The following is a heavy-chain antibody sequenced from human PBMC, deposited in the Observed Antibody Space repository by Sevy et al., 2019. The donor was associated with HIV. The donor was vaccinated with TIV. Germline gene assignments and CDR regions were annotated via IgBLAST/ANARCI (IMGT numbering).Heavy chain of an antibody. J-gene: IGHJ6*02. V-gene: IGHV3-21*01. CDR2: ISSSSSYI. CDR3: ARERAPEAGYSYRYYYYGMDV. CDR1: GFTFSSYS. Sequence: GGSLRLSCAASGFTFSSYSMNWVRQAPGKGLEWVSSISSSSSYIYYADSVKGRFTISRDNAKNSLYLQMNSLRAEDTAVYYCARERAPEAGYSYRYYYYGMDVWGQGTTVTVSS. D-gene: IGHD5-18*01.